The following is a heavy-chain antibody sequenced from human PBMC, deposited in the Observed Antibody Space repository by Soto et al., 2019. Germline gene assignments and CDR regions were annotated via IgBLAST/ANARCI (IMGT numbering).Heavy chain of an antibody. Sequence: PGVSLRLSCAASGFISSNAWMSWVRQAPGKGLEWVGRIKSYTNGGTTDYAAPVKGRFAISRDDSKNTLYLQMNSLKTEDAGVYYCTTDDPITKYWGKGTLVTVSS. D-gene: IGHD1-1*01. CDR2: IKSYTNGGTT. CDR3: TTDDPITKY. J-gene: IGHJ4*02. CDR1: GFISSNAW. V-gene: IGHV3-15*01.